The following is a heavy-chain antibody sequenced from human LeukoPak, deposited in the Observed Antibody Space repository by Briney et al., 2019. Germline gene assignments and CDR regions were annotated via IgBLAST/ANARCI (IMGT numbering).Heavy chain of an antibody. CDR2: ISGSGGNT. J-gene: IGHJ6*03. CDR3: AKDRRVEPGYMDV. V-gene: IGHV3-23*01. D-gene: IGHD1-26*01. Sequence: PGGSLRLSCAASGFTFSSLAMSWVRQAPGKGLEWVSGISGSGGNTYYADSVKGRFTVSRDNSKNTLYLQMNSLRAEDTAVYYCAKDRRVEPGYMDVWGKGTTVTVSS. CDR1: GFTFSSLA.